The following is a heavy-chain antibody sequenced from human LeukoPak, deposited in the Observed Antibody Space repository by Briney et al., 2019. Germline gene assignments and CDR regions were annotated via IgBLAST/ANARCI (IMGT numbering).Heavy chain of an antibody. V-gene: IGHV1-2*02. D-gene: IGHD3-10*02. CDR2: INPNSGGT. CDR1: GYTFTGYY. CDR3: AREVTTFLTL. Sequence: GASVKVSFTASGYTFTGYYMHWVRQAPGQGLEWTGWINPNSGGTNYAQKFQGRVTMTRDTSISTAYMELSRLRSDDTAVYCCAREVTTFLTLWGQGTLVTVSS. J-gene: IGHJ4*02.